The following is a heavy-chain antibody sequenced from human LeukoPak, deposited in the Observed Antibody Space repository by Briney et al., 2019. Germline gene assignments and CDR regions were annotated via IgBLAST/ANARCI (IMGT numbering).Heavy chain of an antibody. V-gene: IGHV4-39*07. CDR1: GFTFSSYA. CDR3: ARDQAAAAGLYYFDY. J-gene: IGHJ4*02. CDR2: IYYSGST. Sequence: GSLRLSCAASGFTFSSYAMSWVRQPPGKGLEWIGSIYYSGSTYYNPSLKSRVTISVDTSKNQFSLKLSSVTAADTAVYYCARDQAAAAGLYYFDYWGQGTLVTVSS. D-gene: IGHD6-13*01.